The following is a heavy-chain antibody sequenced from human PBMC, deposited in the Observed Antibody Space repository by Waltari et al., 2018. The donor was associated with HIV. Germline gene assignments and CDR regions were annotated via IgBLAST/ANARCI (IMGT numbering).Heavy chain of an antibody. CDR2: ISWNSDTI. D-gene: IGHD4-17*01. J-gene: IGHJ3*02. V-gene: IGHV3-9*01. CDR1: GFNFDDHA. CDR3: AKVGMTAVTSYAIDI. Sequence: EVQLVESGGGLVQPGGSMRLSCPAAGFNFDDHAIHRVRQVTGKGLEWVSGISWNSDTIGYADSVKGRFTISRDNAKNSLSLQMNSLRAEDTALYYCAKVGMTAVTSYAIDIWGQGTMVTVSS.